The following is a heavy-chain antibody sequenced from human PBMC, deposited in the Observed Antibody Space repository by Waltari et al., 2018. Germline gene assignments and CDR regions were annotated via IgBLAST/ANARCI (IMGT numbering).Heavy chain of an antibody. CDR2: ISXDDSHX. V-gene: IGHV3-30*16. CDR3: AXDRDPHGDYFDX. CDR1: GFPMRRYS. J-gene: IGHJ4*02. D-gene: IGHD4-17*01. Sequence: QAXLVESGXGVVQPGRSXSLSCQAPGFPMRRYSRLRVRQAPGXGLEWXAVISXDDSHXFYADSARGRXTISRDNSKNTVYLQMNXLSPEDTAXYXCAXDRDPHGDYFDXWGQGTLVTVSS.